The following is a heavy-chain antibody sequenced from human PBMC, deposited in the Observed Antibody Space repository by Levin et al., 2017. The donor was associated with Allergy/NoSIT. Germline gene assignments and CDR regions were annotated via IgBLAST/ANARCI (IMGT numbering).Heavy chain of an antibody. J-gene: IGHJ6*03. V-gene: IGHV4-59*01. CDR3: ARSKVYLDFGFYYMDV. Sequence: ASETLSLTCTVSGDSMTGYSWNWLRQPPGKGLEWIGYMYYRGGTKYSPSLESRVTISVDTSNNQLSLRLTSVTAADTAVYYCARSKVYLDFGFYYMDVWGKGTTVTVSS. CDR2: MYYRGGT. CDR1: GDSMTGYS. D-gene: IGHD3/OR15-3a*01.